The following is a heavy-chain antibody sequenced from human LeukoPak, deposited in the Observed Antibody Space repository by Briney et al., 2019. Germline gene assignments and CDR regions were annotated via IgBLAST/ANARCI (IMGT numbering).Heavy chain of an antibody. D-gene: IGHD5-24*01. J-gene: IGHJ4*02. CDR1: GFTFSSYG. CDR3: AKDRKQDGYNYYFDY. CDR2: IRYDGSNK. V-gene: IGHV3-30*02. Sequence: GGSLRLSCAASGFTFSSYGMHWVRQAPGKGLEWVAFIRYDGSNKYYADSVKGRFTISRDNSKNTLYLQMNSLRAEDTAVYYCAKDRKQDGYNYYFDYWGQGTLVTVSS.